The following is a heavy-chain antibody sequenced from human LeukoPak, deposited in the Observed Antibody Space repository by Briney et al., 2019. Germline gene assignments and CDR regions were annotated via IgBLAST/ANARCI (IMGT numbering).Heavy chain of an antibody. V-gene: IGHV3-23*01. CDR3: AKTYYYDSSAYAEVGAFDI. D-gene: IGHD3-22*01. CDR1: GFTFSSYA. J-gene: IGHJ3*02. CDR2: ISGSGGST. Sequence: PGGSLRLSCAASGFTFSSYAMSWVRQAPGKGLEWVSAISGSGGSTYQADCVKGRFTISRDNSKNTLHLQMNSLRAEDTAVYYCAKTYYYDSSAYAEVGAFDIWGQGTIVTVSS.